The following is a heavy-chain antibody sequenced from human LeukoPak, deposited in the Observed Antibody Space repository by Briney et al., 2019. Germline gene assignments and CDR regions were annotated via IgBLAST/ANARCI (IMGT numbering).Heavy chain of an antibody. V-gene: IGHV3-11*01. Sequence: GGSLRLSCAASGFTFSDYYMSWIRQAPGKGLEWVSYISSSGSTIYYADSVKGRFTISRDNAKNSLYLQMNSLRAEDTAVYYCASKDRGSGSYYKKQKYYFDYWGQGTLVTVSS. D-gene: IGHD3-10*01. CDR2: ISSSGSTI. J-gene: IGHJ4*02. CDR1: GFTFSDYY. CDR3: ASKDRGSGSYYKKQKYYFDY.